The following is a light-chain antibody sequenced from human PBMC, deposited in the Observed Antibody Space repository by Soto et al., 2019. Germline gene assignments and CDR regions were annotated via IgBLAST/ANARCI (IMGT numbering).Light chain of an antibody. J-gene: IGKJ3*01. CDR2: DAS. V-gene: IGKV1-33*01. Sequence: DIQMTQSPSSLSASVGDRVTITCQASQDISNYLNWYQQKPGKAPKLLIYDASNLETGVPSRFSGSGSGTDFTFTISSLQPEDIATYYCQQYDNLPRFTFSPGTKVDIK. CDR3: QQYDNLPRFT. CDR1: QDISNY.